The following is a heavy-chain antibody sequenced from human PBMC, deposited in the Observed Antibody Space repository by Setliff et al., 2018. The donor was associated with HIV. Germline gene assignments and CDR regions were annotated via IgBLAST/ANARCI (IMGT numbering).Heavy chain of an antibody. D-gene: IGHD3-22*01. CDR2: ISSSSTAI. Sequence: GGSLRLSCAASGFIFSSYSMNWVRQAPGKGLEWVSYISSSSTAIYYADSVKGRFTISRDNAKNTLYLQMNSLRAEDTAVYYCARPSQEDYYDSSAGGRAFDIWGQGTMVTVS. CDR1: GFIFSSYS. J-gene: IGHJ3*02. V-gene: IGHV3-48*04. CDR3: ARPSQEDYYDSSAGGRAFDI.